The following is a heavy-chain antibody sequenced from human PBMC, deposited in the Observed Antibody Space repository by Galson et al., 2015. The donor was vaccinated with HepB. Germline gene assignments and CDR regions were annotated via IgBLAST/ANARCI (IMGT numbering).Heavy chain of an antibody. D-gene: IGHD4-23*01. CDR2: ISAYNGNT. V-gene: IGHV1-18*01. CDR3: YSTPISADDDAFDI. CDR1: GYTFTSYG. J-gene: IGHJ3*02. Sequence: SVKVSCKASGYTFTSYGISWVRQAPGQGLEWMGWISAYNGNTNYAQKLQGRVTMTTDTSTSTAYMELRSLRSDDTAVYYCYSTPISADDDAFDIWCQGTMVTVSS.